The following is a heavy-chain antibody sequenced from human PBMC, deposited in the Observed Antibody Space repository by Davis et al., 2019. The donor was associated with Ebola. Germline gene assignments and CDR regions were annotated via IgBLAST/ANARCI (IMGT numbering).Heavy chain of an antibody. CDR2: VHYSGST. J-gene: IGHJ3*02. CDR1: GGSISSYY. V-gene: IGHV4-59*01. Sequence: MPSETLSLTCIVSGGSISSYYWSWIRQPPGKGPEWIGSVHYSGSTNYRPSLKGRVTISMDTSKNQFSLKLNSVTAADTAVYYCARVSTEKADAFDIWGQGTMVTVSS. CDR3: ARVSTEKADAFDI.